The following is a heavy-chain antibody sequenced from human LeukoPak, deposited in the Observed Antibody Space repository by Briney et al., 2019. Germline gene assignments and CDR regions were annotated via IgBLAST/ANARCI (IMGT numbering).Heavy chain of an antibody. CDR1: GGSISSSSYY. D-gene: IGHD5-18*01. Sequence: PSETLSLTCTVSGGSISSSSYYWGWIRQPPGKGLEWIGSIYYSGSTYYNPSLKSRVTISVDTSKNQFSLRLSSVTAADTAVYYCARHLYTAMVSFDYWGQGTLVTVSS. J-gene: IGHJ4*02. CDR3: ARHLYTAMVSFDY. V-gene: IGHV4-39*01. CDR2: IYYSGST.